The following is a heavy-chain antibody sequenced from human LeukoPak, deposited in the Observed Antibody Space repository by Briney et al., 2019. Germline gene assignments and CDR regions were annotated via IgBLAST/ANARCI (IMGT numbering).Heavy chain of an antibody. CDR1: GFTFSSYG. D-gene: IGHD1-26*01. CDR3: AKDRGGHSWEAFDI. V-gene: IGHV3-30*02. J-gene: IGHJ3*02. CDR2: IRYDGSNK. Sequence: GGSLRLXCAASGFTFSSYGMHWVRQAPGKGLEWVAFIRYDGSNKYYADSVKSRFTISRDNSKNTLYLQMNSLRAEDTAVYYCAKDRGGHSWEAFDIWGQGTMVTVSS.